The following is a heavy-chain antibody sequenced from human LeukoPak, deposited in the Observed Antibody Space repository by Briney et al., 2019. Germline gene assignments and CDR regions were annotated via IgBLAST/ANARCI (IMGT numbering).Heavy chain of an antibody. CDR3: ARDVSRGLTASGY. Sequence: PGRSLRLSCAASGFTFSNYPMHWVRQAPGKGLEWVTVISYDGTNKYYADSVKGRFSISRDNSKNTLYLQMNSLRTEDTAVYYCARDVSRGLTASGYGGQGTLVAVSS. V-gene: IGHV3-30*04. CDR2: ISYDGTNK. D-gene: IGHD3-3*02. CDR1: GFTFSNYP. J-gene: IGHJ4*02.